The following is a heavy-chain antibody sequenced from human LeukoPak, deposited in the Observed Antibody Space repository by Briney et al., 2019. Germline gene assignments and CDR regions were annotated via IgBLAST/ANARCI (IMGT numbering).Heavy chain of an antibody. D-gene: IGHD3-22*01. CDR2: ISGSGGIT. CDR3: AKDPTDFDSSGQTYFDY. CDR1: GFTFSSYW. J-gene: IGHJ4*02. Sequence: SGGSLRLSCAASGFTFSSYWMSWVRQAPGKGLEWVSGISGSGGITHYADSVRGRFTISRDNSKNTLYLQMNSLRAEDTAVYYCAKDPTDFDSSGQTYFDYWGQGSLVTVSS. V-gene: IGHV3-23*01.